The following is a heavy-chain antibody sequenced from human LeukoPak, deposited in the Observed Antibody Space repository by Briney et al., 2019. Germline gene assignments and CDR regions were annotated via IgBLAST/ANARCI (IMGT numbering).Heavy chain of an antibody. Sequence: PGGSLRLSWAGSGLTFSSYSMNWVRQAPGKGLEWVSCIRSSTSYIYYADSVKGRFTISRDNAKNSLYLQMNSLRAEDTAVYYCATSPVYSYGHPYYFDYWGQGTLVTVSS. CDR2: IRSSTSYI. V-gene: IGHV3-21*01. CDR3: ATSPVYSYGHPYYFDY. CDR1: GLTFSSYS. D-gene: IGHD5-18*01. J-gene: IGHJ4*02.